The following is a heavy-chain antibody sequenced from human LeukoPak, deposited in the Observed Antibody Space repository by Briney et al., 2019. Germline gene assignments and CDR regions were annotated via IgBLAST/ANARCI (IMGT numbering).Heavy chain of an antibody. CDR3: ARGRLPADGKYYFDY. CDR2: IYYSGTT. D-gene: IGHD6-13*01. V-gene: IGHV4-39*07. J-gene: IGHJ4*02. Sequence: SETLSLTCTVSGGSISSSSYYWGWIRQPPGKGLEYIGSIYYSGTTNYNPSLKSRVTMSVDTSKNQFSLRLSSVTAADTAVYYCARGRLPADGKYYFDYWGQGTLVTVSS. CDR1: GGSISSSSYY.